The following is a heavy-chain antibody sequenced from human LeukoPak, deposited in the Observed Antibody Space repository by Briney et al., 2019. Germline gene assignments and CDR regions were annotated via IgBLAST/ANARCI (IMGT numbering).Heavy chain of an antibody. CDR1: GGSISSFY. CDR2: IYSSEST. V-gene: IGHV4-59*08. Sequence: SETLSLTCTVSGGSISSFYCSWIRQPPGKGLEWIGYIYSSESTNYNPSLKSRVTMSVDTSKNQFSLKLSSVTAADTAVYYCARRYCSGGSCYSGFDYWGQGTLVTVSS. J-gene: IGHJ4*02. D-gene: IGHD2-15*01. CDR3: ARRYCSGGSCYSGFDY.